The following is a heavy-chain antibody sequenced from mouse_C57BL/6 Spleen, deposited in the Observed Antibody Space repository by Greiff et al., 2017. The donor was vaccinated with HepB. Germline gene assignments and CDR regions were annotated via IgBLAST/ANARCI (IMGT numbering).Heavy chain of an antibody. J-gene: IGHJ2*01. CDR1: GYTFTSYT. D-gene: IGHD1-1*01. CDR2: INPSSGYT. CDR3: ARFTTVVASDY. Sequence: QVQLQQSGAELARPGASVKMSCKASGYTFTSYTMHWVKQRPGQGLEWIGYINPSSGYTKYSQKFKDKATLTADKSSSTAYMQLSSLTSEDSAVYYCARFTTVVASDYWGQGTTLTVSS. V-gene: IGHV1-4*01.